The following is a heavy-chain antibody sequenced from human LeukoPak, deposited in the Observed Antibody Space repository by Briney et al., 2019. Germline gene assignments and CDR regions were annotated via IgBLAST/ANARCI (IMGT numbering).Heavy chain of an antibody. V-gene: IGHV4-30-4*01. D-gene: IGHD2-21*02. CDR2: IYYSGST. CDR1: GGYIGSGDKY. J-gene: IGHJ4*02. CDR3: ARVTRWAGLDF. Sequence: SETLSLTCKVSGGYIGSGDKYWSWIRQPPGKGLEWIGYIYYSGSTYYNPSLKSRLTISVDTSENQFSLHLTSVTAADTAVYFCARVTRWAGLDFWGQGTLVTVSS.